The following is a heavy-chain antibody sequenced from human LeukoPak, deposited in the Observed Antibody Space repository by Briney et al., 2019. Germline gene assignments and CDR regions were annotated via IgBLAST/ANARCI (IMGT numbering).Heavy chain of an antibody. Sequence: GGSLRLSCAASGFTFSSYGMHWVRQAPGKGLEWVAVISYDGSNKYYADSVKGRFTISRDNSKNTLYLQMNSLRAEDTAVYYCARIGIAVADYWGQGTLATVSS. CDR1: GFTFSSYG. V-gene: IGHV3-30*03. J-gene: IGHJ4*02. CDR3: ARIGIAVADY. CDR2: ISYDGSNK. D-gene: IGHD6-19*01.